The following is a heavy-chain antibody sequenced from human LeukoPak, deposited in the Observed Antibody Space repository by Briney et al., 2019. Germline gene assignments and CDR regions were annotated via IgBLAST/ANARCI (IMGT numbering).Heavy chain of an antibody. V-gene: IGHV3-48*03. J-gene: IGHJ4*02. CDR1: GFTFSSYE. D-gene: IGHD5-12*01. Sequence: GGSLRLSCAASGFTFSSYEMNWVRQAPGKGLEWVSYISSSGSTIYYADSVKGRFTISRDNAKNSLYLQMNSLRAEDTAVYYCARESTEGVATIVCFDYWGQGTLVTVSS. CDR2: ISSSGSTI. CDR3: ARESTEGVATIVCFDY.